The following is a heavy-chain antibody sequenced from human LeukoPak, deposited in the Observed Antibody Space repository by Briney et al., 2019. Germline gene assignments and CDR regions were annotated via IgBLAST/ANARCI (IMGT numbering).Heavy chain of an antibody. D-gene: IGHD3-16*01. V-gene: IGHV3-53*01. CDR2: IYSGGST. Sequence: GGSLRLSCAASGFTVSRNYMSWVRQAPGKGLEWVSVIYSGGSTYYADSVKGRFAISRDNSKNTLYLQMNSLRAEDTAVYYCASEGVGGFFDYWGQGTLVTVSS. CDR1: GFTVSRNY. J-gene: IGHJ4*02. CDR3: ASEGVGGFFDY.